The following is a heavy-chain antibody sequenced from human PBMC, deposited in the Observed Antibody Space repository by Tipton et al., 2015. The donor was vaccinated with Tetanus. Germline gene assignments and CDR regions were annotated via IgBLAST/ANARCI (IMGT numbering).Heavy chain of an antibody. CDR2: IYYSGST. CDR3: ARGLPREPFYFDY. J-gene: IGHJ4*02. CDR1: GGSISSYY. Sequence: VKPSETLSLTCTVSGGSISSYYWSWIRQHPGKGLEWIGYIYYSGSTNYNPSLKSRVTISVDTSKNQFSLRLTSVTAADTAVYYCARGLPREPFYFDYWGQGKQVTVSS. V-gene: IGHV4-59*12. D-gene: IGHD1-26*01.